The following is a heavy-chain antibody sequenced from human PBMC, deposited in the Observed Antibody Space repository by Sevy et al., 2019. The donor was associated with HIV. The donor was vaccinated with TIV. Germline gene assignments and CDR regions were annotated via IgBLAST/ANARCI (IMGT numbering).Heavy chain of an antibody. V-gene: IGHV3-30-3*01. CDR2: ISYDGTNK. D-gene: IGHD3-9*01. J-gene: IGHJ4*02. CDR1: GFTFSTHA. CDR3: ARELTGWDLHLVY. Sequence: GGSLRLSCVASGFTFSTHAMHWVRQAPDKGLEWVAVISYDGTNKNYADSVKDRFTISRDNSKNTLYLQMNSLRADDTVVYYCARELTGWDLHLVYWGQGTLVTVSS.